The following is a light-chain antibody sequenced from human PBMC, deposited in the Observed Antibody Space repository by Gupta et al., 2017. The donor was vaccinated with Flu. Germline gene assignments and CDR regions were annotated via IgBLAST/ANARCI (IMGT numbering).Light chain of an antibody. Sequence: QSITISCTATSSDVGDYEYVSWYQQHPGKAPKLMIYDVTSRPSGVSDRFSGSKSETTASLTISGLQPEDEADYFCSSYTGITTIFGGWTKLTVL. CDR2: DVT. CDR1: SSDVGDYEY. J-gene: IGLJ2*01. CDR3: SSYTGITTI. V-gene: IGLV2-14*03.